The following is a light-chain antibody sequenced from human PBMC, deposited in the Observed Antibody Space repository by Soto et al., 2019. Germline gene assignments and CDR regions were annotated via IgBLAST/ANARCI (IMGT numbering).Light chain of an antibody. CDR3: QQSYSSLRT. V-gene: IGKV1-39*01. CDR2: AGL. CDR1: QNIDTY. Sequence: DIQLTQSPSTLSASVGDSVTITCRTSQNIDTYLNWYQLKPGKAPKLLLSAGLGFQGDVPPNFSGNGSGTDFTLTISVLQPGDSATYFCQQSYSSLRTFGQGTKVEIK. J-gene: IGKJ1*01.